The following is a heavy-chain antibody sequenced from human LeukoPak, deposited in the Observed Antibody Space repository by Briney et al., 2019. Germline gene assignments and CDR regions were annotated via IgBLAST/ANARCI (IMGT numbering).Heavy chain of an antibody. CDR2: ISSSGSTI. J-gene: IGHJ6*03. CDR3: ARFADYYSLGYYYYMDV. CDR1: GYSISSGYY. V-gene: IGHV3-11*01. Sequence: LSLTCTVSGYSISSGYYWGWIRQAPGKGLEWVSYISSSGSTIYYADSVKGRFTISRDNAKNSLYLQMNSLRAEDTAVYYCARFADYYSLGYYYYMDVWGKGTTVTISS. D-gene: IGHD1-26*01.